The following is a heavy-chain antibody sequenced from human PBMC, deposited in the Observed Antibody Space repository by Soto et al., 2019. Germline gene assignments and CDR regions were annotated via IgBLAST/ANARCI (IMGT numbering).Heavy chain of an antibody. D-gene: IGHD2-2*02. Sequence: QVQLVQSGAEVKKPGASVKVSCKASGYTFTSYGISWVRQAPGQGLEWMGGIIPIFGTANYAQKFQGRVTITADESTSTAYMELSSLRSEDTAVYYCARDLVDCSSTSCYNGYSSSSRWFDPWGQGTLVTVSS. V-gene: IGHV1-69*13. CDR3: ARDLVDCSSTSCYNGYSSSSRWFDP. CDR1: GYTFTSYG. CDR2: IIPIFGTA. J-gene: IGHJ5*02.